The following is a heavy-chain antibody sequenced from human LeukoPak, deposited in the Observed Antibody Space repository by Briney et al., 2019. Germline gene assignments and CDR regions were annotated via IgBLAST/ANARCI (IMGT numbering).Heavy chain of an antibody. V-gene: IGHV1-46*01. CDR3: ARLTTGTIGDY. D-gene: IGHD1-1*01. CDR1: GYTFTSYY. Sequence: ASVKVSCKASGYTFTSYYMHWVRQAPGQGLEWMGIINPSGGSTSYAQKFQGRVTMTRDTSTSTVYVELGSLRSEDTAVYYCARLTTGTIGDYWGQGTLVTVSS. CDR2: INPSGGST. J-gene: IGHJ4*02.